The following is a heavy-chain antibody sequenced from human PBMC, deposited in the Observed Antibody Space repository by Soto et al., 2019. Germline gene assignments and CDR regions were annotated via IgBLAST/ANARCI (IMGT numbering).Heavy chain of an antibody. CDR1: GGSISSGDYY. Sequence: QVQLQESGPGLVKPSQTLSLTCTVSGGSISSGDYYWSWIRQPPGKGLEWIGYIYYSGSTYYNPALKSRVTISVNTSKDQSALKASYVTAAARAVYYCASNRYGYSFYDYWGEGTLVTVSS. J-gene: IGHJ4*02. CDR3: ASNRYGYSFYDY. CDR2: IYYSGST. V-gene: IGHV4-30-4*01. D-gene: IGHD5-18*01.